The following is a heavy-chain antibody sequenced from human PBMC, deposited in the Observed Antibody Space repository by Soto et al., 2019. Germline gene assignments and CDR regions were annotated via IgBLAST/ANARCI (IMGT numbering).Heavy chain of an antibody. CDR1: GGSINNDDFY. CDR3: ARMSYYYDKWYFDL. J-gene: IGHJ2*01. CDR2: VYYSGSS. D-gene: IGHD3-22*01. V-gene: IGHV4-30-4*01. Sequence: SETLSLTCSVSGGSINNDDFYWSWLRQTPGKGLQWIGYVYYSGSSDCIPSLKSRLSMSIDKSKNQFTLKLSSVTAADTAIYYCARMSYYYDKWYFDLWGRGTLVT.